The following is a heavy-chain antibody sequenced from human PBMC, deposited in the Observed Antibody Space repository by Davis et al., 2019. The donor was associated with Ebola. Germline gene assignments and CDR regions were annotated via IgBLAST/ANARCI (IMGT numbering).Heavy chain of an antibody. Sequence: MPSETLSLTCTVSGGSMSSYYWSWIRQPPGKGLEWIGYIYYSGSTNYNPSLKGRVTISVDTSKNQFSLELSSVTAADTAVYYCARAGLLGFDYWGQGTLVTVSS. V-gene: IGHV4-59*01. D-gene: IGHD7-27*01. CDR1: GGSMSSYY. CDR2: IYYSGST. J-gene: IGHJ4*02. CDR3: ARAGLLGFDY.